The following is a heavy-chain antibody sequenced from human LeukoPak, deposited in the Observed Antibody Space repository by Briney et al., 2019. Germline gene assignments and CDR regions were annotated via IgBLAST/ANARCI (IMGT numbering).Heavy chain of an antibody. CDR3: TRDPHALDF. V-gene: IGHV3-48*02. J-gene: IGHJ4*02. CDR2: ITSSSSTI. Sequence: GGSLRLSCAASGFTFSSYSMNWVRQAPGKGLEWVSYITSSSSTIYYADSVKGRFTISRDSAKNSLYLQMNSLSDEDTAVYYCTRDPHALDFWGQGTLVTVSS. CDR1: GFTFSSYS.